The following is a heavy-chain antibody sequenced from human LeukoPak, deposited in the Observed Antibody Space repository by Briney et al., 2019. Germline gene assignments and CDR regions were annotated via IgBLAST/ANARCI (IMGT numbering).Heavy chain of an antibody. CDR2: IREDGTEK. CDR3: ARDQGFSYYYYYMDV. J-gene: IGHJ6*03. Sequence: GGSLRLSCTASGFTFSGAWMTWVRQAPGKGLEWVANIREDGTEKNYVDSVKGRFTISRDNAKNSLYLQMNSLRAEDTAVYYCARDQGFSYYYYYMDVWGKGTTVTVSS. D-gene: IGHD3-3*01. V-gene: IGHV3-7*01. CDR1: GFTFSGAW.